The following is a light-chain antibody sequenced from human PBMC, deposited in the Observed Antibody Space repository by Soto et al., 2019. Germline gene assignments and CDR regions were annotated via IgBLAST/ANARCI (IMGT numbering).Light chain of an antibody. J-gene: IGKJ1*01. V-gene: IGKV1-5*03. CDR1: QTISSW. Sequence: IRMTQSPSTLSASVGDRVTITCRASQTISSWLAWYQQKPGKAPKLLIYKASTLKSGVPSRFSGSGSGTEFTLTISSLQPDDFATYYCQHYNSYSEAFGQGTRW. CDR3: QHYNSYSEA. CDR2: KAS.